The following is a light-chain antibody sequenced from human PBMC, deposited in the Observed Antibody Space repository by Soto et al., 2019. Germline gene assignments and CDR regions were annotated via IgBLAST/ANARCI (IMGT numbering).Light chain of an antibody. CDR2: EVS. CDR3: SSYAGSNYYV. CDR1: SSDVGGYNY. Sequence: VLTQPPSASGSPGQSVTISCTGTSSDVGGYNYVSWYQQHPGKAPKLMIYEVSKRPSGVPDRFSGSKSGNTASLTVSGLQAEDEADYYCSSYAGSNYYVFGTGTQLTVL. V-gene: IGLV2-8*01. J-gene: IGLJ1*01.